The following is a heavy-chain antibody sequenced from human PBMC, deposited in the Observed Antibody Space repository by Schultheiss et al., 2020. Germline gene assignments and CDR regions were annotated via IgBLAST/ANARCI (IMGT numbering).Heavy chain of an antibody. CDR3: ARDSSRPGYYYGMDV. Sequence: GGSLRLSCAASGFTFSSYGMSWVRQAPGKGLEWVAVIWYDGSNKYYADSVKGRFTISRDNSKNTLYLQMNSLRAEDTAVYYCARDSSRPGYYYGMDVWGQGTTVTVSS. V-gene: IGHV3-33*08. CDR2: IWYDGSNK. D-gene: IGHD6-13*01. J-gene: IGHJ6*02. CDR1: GFTFSSYG.